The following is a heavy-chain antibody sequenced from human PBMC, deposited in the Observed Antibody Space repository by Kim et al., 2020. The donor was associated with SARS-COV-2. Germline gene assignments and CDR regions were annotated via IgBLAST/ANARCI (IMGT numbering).Heavy chain of an antibody. CDR3: ARAYHGDYPEYFQH. V-gene: IGHV3-33*08. Sequence: GGSLRLSCAASGFTFSSYGMHWVRQAPGKGLEWVAVIWYDGSNKYYADSVKGRFTISRDNSKNTLYLQMTSLRAEDTTVYYCARAYHGDYPEYFQHWGQGTLVTVSS. CDR1: GFTFSSYG. CDR2: IWYDGSNK. J-gene: IGHJ1*01. D-gene: IGHD4-17*01.